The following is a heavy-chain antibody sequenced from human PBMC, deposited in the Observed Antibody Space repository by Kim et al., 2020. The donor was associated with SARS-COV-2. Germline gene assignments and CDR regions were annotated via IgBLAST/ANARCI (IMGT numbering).Heavy chain of an antibody. Sequence: ASVKVSCKASGYTFINYVISWVRQSPGQGLEWMGWISPYNGNTRYIQRLQGRVTMTTDTSTTTAYMELRSLRSDDTAVYYCVRKRIAAGEWGDNYHYGMDVWGQGTTVIVSS. V-gene: IGHV1-18*01. D-gene: IGHD6-13*01. CDR1: GYTFINYV. CDR3: VRKRIAAGEWGDNYHYGMDV. J-gene: IGHJ6*02. CDR2: ISPYNGNT.